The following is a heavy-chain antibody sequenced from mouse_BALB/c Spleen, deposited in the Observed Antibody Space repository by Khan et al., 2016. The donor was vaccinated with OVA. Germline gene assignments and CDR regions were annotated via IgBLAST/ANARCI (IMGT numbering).Heavy chain of an antibody. D-gene: IGHD3-1*01. J-gene: IGHJ3*01. CDR2: IRYDGNS. V-gene: IGHV3-6*02. CDR1: GYSITSGYF. CDR3: ARGGSSGPAWFAD. Sequence: EVQLQESGPGLVKPSQSLSLTCSVTGYSITSGYFWNWIRQFPGNKLEWMGYIRYDGNSNYNPSLKNRISIARDTPKPQFFLTLNSVTPEDTATYYCARGGSSGPAWFADWGQGTLVTVSA.